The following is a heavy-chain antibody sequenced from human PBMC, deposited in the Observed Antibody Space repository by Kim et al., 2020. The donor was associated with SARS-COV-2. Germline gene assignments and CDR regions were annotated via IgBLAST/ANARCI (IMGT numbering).Heavy chain of an antibody. J-gene: IGHJ4*01. V-gene: IGHV3-11*01. Sequence: GGSLRLSCEASGFTFSDYSMTWIRQAPGKGLEWISHISRSAMAIHYADSVKGRFIVSRDNAKNALYLQMNSLRAEDTAVYYCARDHEQATQGELYGYWG. CDR3: ARDHEQATQGELYGY. D-gene: IGHD3-16*01. CDR2: ISRSAMAI. CDR1: GFTFSDYS.